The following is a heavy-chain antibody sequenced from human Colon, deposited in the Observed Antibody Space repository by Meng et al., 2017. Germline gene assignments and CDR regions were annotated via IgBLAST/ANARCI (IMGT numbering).Heavy chain of an antibody. CDR2: INTANGNA. CDR1: GYSFTTYS. V-gene: IGHV1-3*04. Sequence: QFQLVQSGAEVKKPGASVRVSCQASGYSFTTYSMHWVRQDPGQGLEWMAWINTANGNAVYSETFQGRLTITRDASASTVNMELSSLGSEDTAVYCCATDFSPRGDYWGQGTLVTVSS. D-gene: IGHD3-3*01. CDR3: ATDFSPRGDY. J-gene: IGHJ4*02.